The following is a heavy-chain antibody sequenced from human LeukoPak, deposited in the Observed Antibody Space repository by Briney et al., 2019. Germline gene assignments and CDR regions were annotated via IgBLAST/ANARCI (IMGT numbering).Heavy chain of an antibody. Sequence: SETLSLTCTVSGGSISSYYWSWIRQPPGKGLEWIGYFHNSGTSTYNPSLKSRVTISADTSKNQFPLKLNSLTTADTAVYYCTRGAGWLIDYWGQGILVTVSP. CDR2: FHNSGTS. V-gene: IGHV4-59*01. CDR3: TRGAGWLIDY. D-gene: IGHD3-16*01. J-gene: IGHJ4*02. CDR1: GGSISSYY.